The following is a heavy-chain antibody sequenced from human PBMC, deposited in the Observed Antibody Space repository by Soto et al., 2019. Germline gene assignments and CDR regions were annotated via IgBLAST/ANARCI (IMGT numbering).Heavy chain of an antibody. Sequence: SGPTLVNPTQTLTLTCTFSGFSLSTSGMCVSWIRQPPGKALEWLALIDWDDDKYYSTSLKTRLTISKDTSKNQVVLTMTNMDPVDTAAYYCARIRSSGWYFDYWGQGTLVTVSS. J-gene: IGHJ4*02. CDR3: ARIRSSGWYFDY. V-gene: IGHV2-70*01. D-gene: IGHD6-19*01. CDR2: IDWDDDK. CDR1: GFSLSTSGMC.